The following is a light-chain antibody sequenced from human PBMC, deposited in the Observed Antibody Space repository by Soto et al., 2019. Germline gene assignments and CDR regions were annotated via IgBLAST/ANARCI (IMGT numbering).Light chain of an antibody. CDR3: QQYDYLVT. J-gene: IGKJ1*01. V-gene: IGKV3-20*01. CDR2: GAS. CDR1: QTVSSTY. Sequence: TLSLSXGETATLSCRASQTVSSTYLAWYQHKPGRAPRLLIDGASSRAAGIPDRFSGSGSGTDFTLTISRLEPEDLAVYYCQQYDYLVTFGQGTKVEIK.